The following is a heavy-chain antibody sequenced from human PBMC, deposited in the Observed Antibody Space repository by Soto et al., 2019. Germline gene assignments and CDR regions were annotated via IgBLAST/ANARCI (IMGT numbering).Heavy chain of an antibody. Sequence: QVQLVESGGGVVQPGRSLRLSCAASGFTFSSYGMHWVRQAPGKGLEWVAVISYDGSNKYYADSVKGRFTISRDNSKNTLYLQMNSLRAEDTAVYYCAKEGDSNGDGMDVWGQGTTVTVSS. V-gene: IGHV3-30*18. J-gene: IGHJ6*02. CDR2: ISYDGSNK. CDR1: GFTFSSYG. CDR3: AKEGDSNGDGMDV. D-gene: IGHD1-1*01.